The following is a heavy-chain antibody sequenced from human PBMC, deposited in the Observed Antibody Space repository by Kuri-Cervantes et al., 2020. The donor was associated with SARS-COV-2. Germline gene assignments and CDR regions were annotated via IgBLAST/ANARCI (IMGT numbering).Heavy chain of an antibody. J-gene: IGHJ6*02. CDR1: GYTFTGYY. D-gene: IGHD2-8*01. CDR2: INPNSGGT. CDR3: AREDCTNGVCYSYYYYGMDV. V-gene: IGHV1-2*02. Sequence: ASVKVSCKASGYTFTGYYMHWVRQAPGQGLEWMGWINPNSGGTNYAQKFQGRVTMTRDTSISTAYMELSRLRSDDTAAYYCAREDCTNGVCYSYYYYGMDVWGQGSTITVSS.